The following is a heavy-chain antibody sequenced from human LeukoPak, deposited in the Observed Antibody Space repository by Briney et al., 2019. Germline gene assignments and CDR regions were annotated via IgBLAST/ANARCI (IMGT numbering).Heavy chain of an antibody. CDR3: ARARAPYSSSWQYYFDY. D-gene: IGHD6-13*01. V-gene: IGHV4-4*07. CDR2: IYSSGTT. J-gene: IGHJ4*02. CDR1: GGSISSYY. Sequence: SETLSLTCTVSGGSISSYYWSWIRQPAGKGLEWIGRIYSSGTTNYNPSLKSRVTISVDTSKNQFSLKLSSVTAADTAVYYCARARAPYSSSWQYYFDYWGQGTLVTVSS.